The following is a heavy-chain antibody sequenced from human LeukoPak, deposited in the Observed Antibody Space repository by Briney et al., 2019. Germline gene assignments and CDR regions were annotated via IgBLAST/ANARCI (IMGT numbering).Heavy chain of an antibody. CDR1: GFTFSSYG. CDR2: ISYDGSNK. J-gene: IGHJ4*02. CDR3: ADSSGPTH. D-gene: IGHD3-22*01. Sequence: PGGSLRLSCAASGFTFSSYGMHWVRQAPGKGLEWVAVISYDGSNKYYADSVKGLFTISRDNSKNTLYLQMNSLRAEDTAVYYCADSSGPTHWGQGTLVTVSS. V-gene: IGHV3-30*03.